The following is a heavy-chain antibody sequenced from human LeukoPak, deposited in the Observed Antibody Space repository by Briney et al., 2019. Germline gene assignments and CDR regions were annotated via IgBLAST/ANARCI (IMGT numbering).Heavy chain of an antibody. CDR2: IDYSGST. J-gene: IGHJ6*02. V-gene: IGHV4-59*08. CDR1: GGSISSYF. Sequence: SETLSLTCTVSGGSISSYFWSWIRQPPGKGLEWIGYIDYSGSTNYNPSLKSRVTISVDTSKNQYSLKLSSVTAADTAVYFCARSSFGRPDVWGQGTTVTVSS. D-gene: IGHD3-16*01. CDR3: ARSSFGRPDV.